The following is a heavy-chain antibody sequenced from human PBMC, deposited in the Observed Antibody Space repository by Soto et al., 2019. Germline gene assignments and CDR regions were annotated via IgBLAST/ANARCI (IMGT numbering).Heavy chain of an antibody. CDR3: ARDLRIAAAGTFDY. V-gene: IGHV1-18*04. Sequence: ASEKVSCKASGYTFTIYGISGVRQSPGQGLEWMGWISAYNGNTNYAQKLQGRVTMTTDTSTSTAYMELRSLRSDDTAVYYCARDLRIAAAGTFDYWGQGTLVTVSS. J-gene: IGHJ4*02. CDR2: ISAYNGNT. CDR1: GYTFTIYG. D-gene: IGHD6-13*01.